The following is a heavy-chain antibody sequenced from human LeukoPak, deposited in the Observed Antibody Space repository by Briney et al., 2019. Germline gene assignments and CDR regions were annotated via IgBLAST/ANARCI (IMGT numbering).Heavy chain of an antibody. CDR3: ARLGRDGELLGFDY. D-gene: IGHD1-26*01. Sequence: ASETLSLTCTVSGGSISSSSYYWGWIRQPPGKGLEWIGSIYYSGSTYYNPSLKSRVTISVDTSKNQFSLKLSSVTAADTAVYYCARLGRDGELLGFDYWGQGTLVTASS. CDR2: IYYSGST. V-gene: IGHV4-39*01. J-gene: IGHJ4*02. CDR1: GGSISSSSYY.